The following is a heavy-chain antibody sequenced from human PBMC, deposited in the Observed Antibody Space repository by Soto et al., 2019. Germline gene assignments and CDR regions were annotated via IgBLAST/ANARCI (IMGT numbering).Heavy chain of an antibody. CDR2: INGRGNYI. CDR1: GFTFSTYT. CDR3: VREDGKVGTNSAFDY. D-gene: IGHD1-26*01. J-gene: IGHJ4*02. Sequence: KTGGSLRLSCASSGFTFSTYTMNWVRQAPGKGLEWVSSINGRGNYIYYAESVKGRFTTSRDNAKNSLYLQMDRLRAEDTALYYCVREDGKVGTNSAFDYWGLGALVTVSS. V-gene: IGHV3-21*01.